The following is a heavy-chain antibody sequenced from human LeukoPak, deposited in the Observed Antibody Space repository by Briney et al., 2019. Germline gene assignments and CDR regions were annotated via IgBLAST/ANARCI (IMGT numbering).Heavy chain of an antibody. CDR3: ARGVTARGFYYYMDV. Sequence: ASVKVSCKASGYIFTDYYMHWVRQAPGQGLEWVGWINPNSGGTNYAQKFQGRVTMTRDTSISTAYMELSRLRSDDTAVYYCARGVTARGFYYYMDVWGKGTTVTISS. CDR2: INPNSGGT. V-gene: IGHV1-2*02. CDR1: GYIFTDYY. D-gene: IGHD2-21*02. J-gene: IGHJ6*03.